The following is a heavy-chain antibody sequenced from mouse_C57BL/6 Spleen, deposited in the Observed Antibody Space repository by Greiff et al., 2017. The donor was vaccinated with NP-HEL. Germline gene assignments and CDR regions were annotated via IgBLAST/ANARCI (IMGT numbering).Heavy chain of an antibody. CDR1: GYTFTDYY. J-gene: IGHJ1*03. CDR2: INPNNGGT. CDR3: ARSGNLWYFDV. V-gene: IGHV1-26*01. D-gene: IGHD2-1*01. Sequence: VQLQQSGPELVKPGASVKISCKASGYTFTDYYMNWVKQSHGKSLEWIGDINPNNGGTSYNQKFKGKATLTVDKSSSTAYMELRSLTSEDSAVYYCARSGNLWYFDVWGTGTTVTVSS.